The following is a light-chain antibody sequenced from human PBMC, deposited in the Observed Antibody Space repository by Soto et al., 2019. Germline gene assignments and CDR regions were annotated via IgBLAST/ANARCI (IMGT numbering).Light chain of an antibody. Sequence: IVRTQCPATLAVSHEERATLSCRASQSVSSNLAWYQQKPGQAPRLLIYGASTRATGIPARFSGSGSGTEFTLTISSLQSEDFAVYYCQQYNNWPPWTFGQGTKVDI. CDR1: QSVSSN. CDR3: QQYNNWPPWT. V-gene: IGKV3-15*01. CDR2: GAS. J-gene: IGKJ1*01.